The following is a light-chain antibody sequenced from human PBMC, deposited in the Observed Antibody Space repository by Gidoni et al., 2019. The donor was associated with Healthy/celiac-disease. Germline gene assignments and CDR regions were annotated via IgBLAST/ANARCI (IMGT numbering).Light chain of an antibody. CDR3: SSYTSSSTPYV. J-gene: IGLJ1*01. CDR1: SSDVGGYNY. CDR2: EVS. Sequence: QSALTQPASVSGSPGQSITISCTGTSSDVGGYNYVSWYQQHPGNAPKLMIYEVSNGPSGVSNRFSGSKSGNTASLTISGLQAEDEADYYCSSYTSSSTPYVFGTGTKVTVL. V-gene: IGLV2-14*01.